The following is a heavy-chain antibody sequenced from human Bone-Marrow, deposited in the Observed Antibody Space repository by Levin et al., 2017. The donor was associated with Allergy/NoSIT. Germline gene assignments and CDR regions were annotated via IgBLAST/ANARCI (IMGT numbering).Heavy chain of an antibody. CDR2: FDPEDGET. J-gene: IGHJ6*02. Sequence: GGSLRLSCKVSGYTLTELSMHWVRQAPGKGLEWMGGFDPEDGETIYAQKFQGRVTMTEDTSTDTAYMELSSLRSEDTAVYYCATGLQQPLSYYYYDGMDVWGQGTTVTVSS. CDR1: GYTLTELS. D-gene: IGHD6-13*01. CDR3: ATGLQQPLSYYYYDGMDV. V-gene: IGHV1-24*01.